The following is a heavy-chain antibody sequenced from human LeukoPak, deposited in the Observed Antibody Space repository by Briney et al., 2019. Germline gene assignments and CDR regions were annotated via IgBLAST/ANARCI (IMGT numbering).Heavy chain of an antibody. D-gene: IGHD3-10*01. Sequence: ASVRVSCKASGYTFTSYDINWVRQATGQGLEWMGWMSPNIGNAGYAQKFQGRVTITRNTSINTAYMELSSLRSEDTAVYYCARWAVRGVSGRSRYFDYWGQGTLVTVSS. CDR2: MSPNIGNA. CDR3: ARWAVRGVSGRSRYFDY. V-gene: IGHV1-8*03. CDR1: GYTFTSYD. J-gene: IGHJ4*02.